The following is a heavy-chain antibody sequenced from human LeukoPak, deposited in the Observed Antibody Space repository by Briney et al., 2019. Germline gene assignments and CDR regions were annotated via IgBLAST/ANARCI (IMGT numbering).Heavy chain of an antibody. D-gene: IGHD6-6*01. Sequence: HPGGSLRLSCAASGFAFSSYAMTWVRQAPGKGLEWVSVISGSGGITYYADSVKGRFTISRDNSKNTLYLQMNSLRAEDTAVYYCAKGIAARPINWFDPWGQGTLVTVSS. J-gene: IGHJ5*02. CDR3: AKGIAARPINWFDP. V-gene: IGHV3-23*01. CDR1: GFAFSSYA. CDR2: ISGSGGIT.